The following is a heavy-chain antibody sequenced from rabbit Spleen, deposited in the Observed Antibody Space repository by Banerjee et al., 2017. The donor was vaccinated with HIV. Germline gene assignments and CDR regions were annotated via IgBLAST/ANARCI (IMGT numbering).Heavy chain of an antibody. V-gene: IGHV1S45*01. CDR2: IYTGNAKS. CDR3: ARDAGSGPYIDGYFNL. J-gene: IGHJ4*01. D-gene: IGHD8-1*01. Sequence: QERLVESGGGLGKPEGSLTLTCTASGFSFSRSYDMCWVRQAPGKGLEWIACIYTGNAKSYYAGWARGRFTISRTSSTTVTLRMTSLTVADTATYFCARDAGSGPYIDGYFNLWGQGTLVTVS. CDR1: GFSFSRSYD.